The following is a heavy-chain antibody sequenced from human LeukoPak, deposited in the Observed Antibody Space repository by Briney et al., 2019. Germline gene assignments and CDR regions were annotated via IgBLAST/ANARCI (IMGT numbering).Heavy chain of an antibody. Sequence: GGSLRLSCAASVFTLRIYSMNWVRAALGKGLECVSSILSSSSYIYYADSVKGRFTISRDNAKNSWYLQMNSLRAEDTAVYYCARDRGAERWLQLFNDAFDIWGQGTMVTVSS. CDR3: ARDRGAERWLQLFNDAFDI. D-gene: IGHD5-24*01. CDR1: VFTLRIYS. J-gene: IGHJ3*02. V-gene: IGHV3-21*01. CDR2: ILSSSSYI.